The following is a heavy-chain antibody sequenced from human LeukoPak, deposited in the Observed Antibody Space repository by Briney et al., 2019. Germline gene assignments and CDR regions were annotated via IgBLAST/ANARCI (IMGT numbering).Heavy chain of an antibody. CDR1: GFPFSSYA. V-gene: IGHV3-21*01. CDR3: ARRGYYDSSGYDY. CDR2: ISGSSTYI. Sequence: GGSLRLSCAASGFPFSSYAMNWVRQAPGKGLEWVSSISGSSTYIYYADSVKGRFTISRDNAKNSLYLQMNSLRAEDTAVYYCARRGYYDSSGYDYWGQGTLVTVSS. D-gene: IGHD3-22*01. J-gene: IGHJ4*02.